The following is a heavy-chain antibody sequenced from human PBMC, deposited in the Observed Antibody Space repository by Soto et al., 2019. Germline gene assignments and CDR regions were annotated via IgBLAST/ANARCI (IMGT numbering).Heavy chain of an antibody. J-gene: IGHJ4*02. CDR1: GGSISSGGYY. CDR2: IYYSGST. D-gene: IGHD1-26*01. V-gene: IGHV4-31*03. CDR3: AGIYSGSPGGTLRY. Sequence: QVQLQESGPGLVKPSQTLSLTCTVSGGSISSGGYYWSWIRQHPGKGLEWNGYIYYSGSTYYNPELKSRVTRSVDTSKNQFSLKLSSVTAADTAVYYCAGIYSGSPGGTLRYWGQGTLVTVSS.